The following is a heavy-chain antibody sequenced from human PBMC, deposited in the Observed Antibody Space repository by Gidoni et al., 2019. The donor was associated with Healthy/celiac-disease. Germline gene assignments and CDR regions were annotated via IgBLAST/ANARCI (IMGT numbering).Heavy chain of an antibody. Sequence: QLQLQESGPGLVKPSETLSLTCTVSGGSTSSSSYYWGWIRQPPGKWLEWIGSIYYSGSTYYDPSLKSRVTISVDTSKNQFSLKLSSVTAADTAVYYCARDKRDYYDSSGTDYWGQGTLVNVSS. V-gene: IGHV4-39*07. CDR1: GGSTSSSSYY. J-gene: IGHJ4*02. D-gene: IGHD3-22*01. CDR2: IYYSGST. CDR3: ARDKRDYYDSSGTDY.